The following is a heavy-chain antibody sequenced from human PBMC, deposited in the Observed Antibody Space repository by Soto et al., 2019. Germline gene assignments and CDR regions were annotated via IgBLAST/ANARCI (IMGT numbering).Heavy chain of an antibody. CDR2: ISWDGGST. CDR3: ATSPRGGSYYYGMDV. J-gene: IGHJ6*02. Sequence: VGSLRLSCAASGFTFDDYTMHWVRQAPGKGLEWVSLISWDGGSTYYADSVKGRFTISRDNSKNSLYLQMNSLRTEDTALYYCATSPRGGSYYYGMDVWGQGXTVTVYS. V-gene: IGHV3-43*01. D-gene: IGHD5-12*01. CDR1: GFTFDDYT.